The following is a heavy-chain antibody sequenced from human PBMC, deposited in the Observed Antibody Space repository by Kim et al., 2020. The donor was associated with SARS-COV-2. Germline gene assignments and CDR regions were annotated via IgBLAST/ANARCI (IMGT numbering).Heavy chain of an antibody. Sequence: SETLSLTCTVSGGSISSGGYYWSWIRQHPGKGLEWIGYIYYSGSTYYNPSLKSRVTISVDTSKNQFSLKLSSVTAADTAVYYCARFNTKRGYYFDYWGQGTLVTVSS. D-gene: IGHD2-8*01. CDR2: IYYSGST. V-gene: IGHV4-31*03. J-gene: IGHJ4*02. CDR3: ARFNTKRGYYFDY. CDR1: GGSISSGGYY.